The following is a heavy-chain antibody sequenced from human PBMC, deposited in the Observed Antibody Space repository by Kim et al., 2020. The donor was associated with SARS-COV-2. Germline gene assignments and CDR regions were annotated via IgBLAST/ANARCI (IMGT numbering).Heavy chain of an antibody. CDR1: GGSISNYY. Sequence: SETLSLTCTVSGGSISNYYWNWIRQPPGKELEWMGYIFYSGTTNYNPSLKSRVTISLDTSKNQFSLKLTSVTAADTAVYFCARGGTTQLAQVWAQRTLVT. D-gene: IGHD6-6*01. CDR2: IFYSGTT. J-gene: IGHJ4*02. CDR3: ARGGTTQLAQV. V-gene: IGHV4-59*13.